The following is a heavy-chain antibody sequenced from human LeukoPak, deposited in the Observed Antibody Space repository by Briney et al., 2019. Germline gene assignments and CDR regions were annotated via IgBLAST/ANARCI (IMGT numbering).Heavy chain of an antibody. CDR2: IYYSGST. J-gene: IGHJ4*02. D-gene: IGHD3-10*01. V-gene: IGHV4-31*03. CDR1: GGSISSGGYY. CDR3: ARDGGVRGVLDY. Sequence: SETLPLTCTVSGGSISSGGYYWSWIRQHPGKGLEWIGYIYYSGSTYYNPSLKSRVTISVDTSKNQFSLKLSSVTAADTAVYYCARDGGVRGVLDYWGQGTLVTVSS.